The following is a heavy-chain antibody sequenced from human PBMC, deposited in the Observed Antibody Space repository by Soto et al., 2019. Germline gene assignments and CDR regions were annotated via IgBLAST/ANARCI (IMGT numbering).Heavy chain of an antibody. J-gene: IGHJ3*02. V-gene: IGHV1-46*03. CDR2: INPSDGFT. Sequence: ASVKVSCKTSGYTLTSYYMHWVRQAPGQGLEWMGIINPSDGFTSYAQNFQGRVTMTGDTSTNTVYMELSSLRSEDTAVYYCARAENSGHGNDGFDIWGQGTMVTVSS. CDR3: ARAENSGHGNDGFDI. CDR1: GYTLTSYY. D-gene: IGHD5-12*01.